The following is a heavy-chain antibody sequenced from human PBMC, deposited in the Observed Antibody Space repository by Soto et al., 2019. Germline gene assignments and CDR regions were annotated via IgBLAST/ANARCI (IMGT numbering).Heavy chain of an antibody. J-gene: IGHJ4*02. CDR2: IIPIFGTA. Sequence: QVQLVQSGAEVKKPGSSVKVSCKTSGGTFSTYSMDWVRQAPGEGLEWMGGIIPIFGTANYAQKFQDRVTITADKSTNTAFMELSSLKSEDTAMYYCASSSGNNYGVGTNYYFDYWGQGTLVTVSS. CDR1: GGTFSTYS. V-gene: IGHV1-69*06. CDR3: ASSSGNNYGVGTNYYFDY. D-gene: IGHD1-26*01.